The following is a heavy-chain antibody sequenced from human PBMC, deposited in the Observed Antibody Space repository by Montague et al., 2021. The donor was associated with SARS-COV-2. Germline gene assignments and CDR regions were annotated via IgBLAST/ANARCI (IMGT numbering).Heavy chain of an antibody. CDR3: ARGYSGYADPTGFDP. D-gene: IGHD5-12*01. CDR2: IYYSGST. CDR1: GGSISSSSYY. Sequence: SETLSLTCTVSGGSISSSSYYWGWIRQPPGKGLEWIGSIYYSGSTYYNPSLKSRVTISVDTSKNQFSLKLSSVTAADTAVYYCARGYSGYADPTGFDPWGQGTLVTVSS. V-gene: IGHV4-39*01. J-gene: IGHJ5*02.